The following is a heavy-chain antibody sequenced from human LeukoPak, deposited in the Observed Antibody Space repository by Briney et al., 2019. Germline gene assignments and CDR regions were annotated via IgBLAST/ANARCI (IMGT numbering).Heavy chain of an antibody. CDR3: AKDRGFLEWLLCWFDP. V-gene: IGHV3-30*18. Sequence: GGSLRLSCAASGFTFSSYGMHWVRQAPGKGLEWVAVISYDGSNKYYADSVKGRFTISRDNSKNTLYLQMNSLRAEDTAVYYCAKDRGFLEWLLCWFDPWGQGTLVTVSS. J-gene: IGHJ5*02. CDR1: GFTFSSYG. D-gene: IGHD3-3*01. CDR2: ISYDGSNK.